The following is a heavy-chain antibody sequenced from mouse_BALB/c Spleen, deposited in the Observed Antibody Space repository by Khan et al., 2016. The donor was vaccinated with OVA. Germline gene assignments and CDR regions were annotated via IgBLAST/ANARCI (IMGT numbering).Heavy chain of an antibody. CDR1: GFTFSTYG. D-gene: IGHD1-1*01. Sequence: EVELVESGGDLVEPGGSLKLSCAASGFTFSTYGMSWVRQTPDKRLEWVATISTGGHYTYYPDGLRGRFTISRDNAKNTLYLQMTSLKSEDTAMFYCARLAYYYDSEGFAYWGQGTLVTVSA. CDR2: ISTGGHYT. J-gene: IGHJ3*01. CDR3: ARLAYYYDSEGFAY. V-gene: IGHV5-6*01.